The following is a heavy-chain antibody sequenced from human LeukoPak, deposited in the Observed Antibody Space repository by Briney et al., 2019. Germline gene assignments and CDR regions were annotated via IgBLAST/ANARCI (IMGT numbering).Heavy chain of an antibody. CDR2: INHSGST. J-gene: IGHJ4*02. CDR1: GGSFSGYY. V-gene: IGHV4-34*01. CDR3: VGGSYDY. Sequence: SETLSLTCAVYGGSFSGYYWSWIRQPPGKGLEWIGEINHSGSTNYNPSLKSRVTIPVDTSKNQFSLKLSSVTAADTAVYYCVGGSYDYWGQGTLVTVSS. D-gene: IGHD1-26*01.